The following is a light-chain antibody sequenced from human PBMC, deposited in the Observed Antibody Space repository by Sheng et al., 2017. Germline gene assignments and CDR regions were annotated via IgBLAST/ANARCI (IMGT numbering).Light chain of an antibody. CDR2: EVS. CDR3: QSYDSSLSGV. J-gene: IGLJ3*02. V-gene: IGLV2-14*03. CDR1: TSDVGGYKF. Sequence: QSALTQPASVSGSPGQSITISCTGTTSDVGGYKFVSWYQQHPGKDPKLMIYEVSNRPSGVSNRFSGSKSGNTAFLTISGLQAEDEADYYCQSYDSSLSGVFGGGTNLTVL.